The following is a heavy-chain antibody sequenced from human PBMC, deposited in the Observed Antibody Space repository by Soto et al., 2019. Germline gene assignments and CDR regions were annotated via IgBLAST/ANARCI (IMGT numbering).Heavy chain of an antibody. CDR2: ISATDGGT. CDR3: ANGESSGGSAFDY. D-gene: IGHD6-19*01. V-gene: IGHV3-23*01. J-gene: IGHJ4*02. Sequence: EVQLLESGGGLVQPGGSLGLSCAASGFTFSTYAMSWVRQAPGKGLEWVSTISATDGGTYYADSVTGRFTSSRDNSKNTLSLQMNSLRADDTAVYYCANGESSGGSAFDYWGQGSLVTVSS. CDR1: GFTFSTYA.